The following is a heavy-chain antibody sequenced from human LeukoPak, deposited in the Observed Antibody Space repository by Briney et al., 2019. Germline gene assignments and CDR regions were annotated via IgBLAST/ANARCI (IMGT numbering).Heavy chain of an antibody. CDR1: GFTFSSYA. Sequence: GGSLRLSCAASGFTFSSYAMSWVRQAPGKGLEWVSAISGSGGSTYYADSVKGRFTISRDNSKSTLYLQMNSLRAEDTAVYYCAWGSGSYYMGAYYFDYWGQGTLVTVSS. V-gene: IGHV3-23*01. D-gene: IGHD3-10*01. J-gene: IGHJ4*02. CDR2: ISGSGGST. CDR3: AWGSGSYYMGAYYFDY.